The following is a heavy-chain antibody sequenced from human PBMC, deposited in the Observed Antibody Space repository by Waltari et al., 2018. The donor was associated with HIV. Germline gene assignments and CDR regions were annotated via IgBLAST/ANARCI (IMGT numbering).Heavy chain of an antibody. V-gene: IGHV3-21*01. CDR2: ISSTSSYK. CDR1: GFTFSSYS. J-gene: IGHJ6*02. D-gene: IGHD2-8*01. Sequence: EVQLVESGGGLVKPGGSLRLSCAASGFTFSSYSMNWVRQAPGKGLEWVPSISSTSSYKYYADSVKGRFTISRDNAKNSLYLQMNSLRAEDTAVYYCARVLMVYAIPIDYYYGMDVWGQGTTVTVSS. CDR3: ARVLMVYAIPIDYYYGMDV.